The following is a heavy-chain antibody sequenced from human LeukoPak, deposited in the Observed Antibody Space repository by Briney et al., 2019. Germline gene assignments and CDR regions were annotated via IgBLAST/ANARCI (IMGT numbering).Heavy chain of an antibody. CDR1: GFTFSDYY. J-gene: IGHJ6*02. D-gene: IGHD5-12*01. Sequence: PGGSLRLSCAASGFTFSDYYMSWIRQAPGKGLEWVAVISYDGSNKYYADSVKGRYTISRDNSKNTLYLQMNSLRAEDTAVYYCASYSGYDIAPRLRSPTRAYYYGMDVWGQGTTVTVSS. V-gene: IGHV3-30-3*01. CDR3: ASYSGYDIAPRLRSPTRAYYYGMDV. CDR2: ISYDGSNK.